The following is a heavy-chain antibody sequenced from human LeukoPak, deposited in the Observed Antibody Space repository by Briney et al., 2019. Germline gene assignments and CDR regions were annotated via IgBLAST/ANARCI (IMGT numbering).Heavy chain of an antibody. CDR2: ISGGGGGT. V-gene: IGHV3-23*01. CDR1: EFTFSNYV. D-gene: IGHD6-19*01. CDR3: AKGRYTSGRNFDH. Sequence: PGGSLRLSCAASEFTFSNYVMSWVRQAPGKGKGLEWVSGISGGGGGTYYADSVKGRFTISRDDSKNRLYLQMNSLRAEDTAVYYCAKGRYTSGRNFDHWGQGTLVTVSS. J-gene: IGHJ4*02.